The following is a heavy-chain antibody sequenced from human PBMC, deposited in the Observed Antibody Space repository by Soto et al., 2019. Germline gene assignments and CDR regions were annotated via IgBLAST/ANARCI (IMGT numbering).Heavy chain of an antibody. Sequence: PGESLKTSCKGSGYSFTSYWIGWVRQMPGKGLEWMGIIYPGDSDTRYSPSFQGQVTISADKSISTAYLQWSSLKASDTAMYYCASRPGIAEAGTYWFAPWGQGTLVTVSS. CDR1: GYSFTSYW. CDR3: ASRPGIAEAGTYWFAP. CDR2: IYPGDSDT. V-gene: IGHV5-51*01. D-gene: IGHD6-13*01. J-gene: IGHJ5*02.